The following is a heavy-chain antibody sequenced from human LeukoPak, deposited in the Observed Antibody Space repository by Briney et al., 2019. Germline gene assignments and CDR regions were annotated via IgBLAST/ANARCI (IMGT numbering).Heavy chain of an antibody. D-gene: IGHD6-19*01. V-gene: IGHV1-2*02. CDR3: ARGGSGGWYYFDY. CDR2: INPNSGGT. Sequence: ASVKVSCKASGYTFSSYGINWVRQAPGQGLEWMGWINPNSGGTNYAQKFQGRVTMTRDTSISTAYMELSRLRSDDTAVYYCARGGSGGWYYFDYWGQGTLVTVSS. J-gene: IGHJ4*02. CDR1: GYTFSSYG.